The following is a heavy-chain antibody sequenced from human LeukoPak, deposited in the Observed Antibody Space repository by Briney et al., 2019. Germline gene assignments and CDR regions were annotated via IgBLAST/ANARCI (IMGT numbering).Heavy chain of an antibody. CDR3: ARDMDGDYVGGWFDP. CDR1: GYTFTSYY. Sequence: ASVKVSCKASGYTFTSYYMHWVRQAPGQGLEWMGIINPSGGSTSYAQKFQGRVTMARDTSTSTVYMELSSLRSEDTAVYYCARDMDGDYVGGWFDPWGQGTLVTVSS. V-gene: IGHV1-46*01. CDR2: INPSGGST. D-gene: IGHD4-17*01. J-gene: IGHJ5*02.